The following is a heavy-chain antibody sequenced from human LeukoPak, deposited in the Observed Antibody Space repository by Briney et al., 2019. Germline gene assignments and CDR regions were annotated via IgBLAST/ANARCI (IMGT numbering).Heavy chain of an antibody. CDR2: IYYSGGT. CDR1: GGSISSYY. CDR3: ARVGLVDYYYYAMDV. V-gene: IGHV4-59*01. Sequence: PSETLSLTCTVSGGSISSYYWSWIRQPPGKGLEWTGYIYYSGGTNYNPSLKSRVTISVDASKNQFSLKLSSVTAADTAVYYCARVGLVDYYYYAMDVWGQGTTVTVSS. J-gene: IGHJ6*02. D-gene: IGHD1-26*01.